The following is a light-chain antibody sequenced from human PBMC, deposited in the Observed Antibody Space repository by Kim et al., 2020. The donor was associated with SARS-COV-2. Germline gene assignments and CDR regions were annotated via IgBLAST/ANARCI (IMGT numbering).Light chain of an antibody. CDR3: QQRSNWPQYS. J-gene: IGKJ2*03. CDR1: QSVSSY. V-gene: IGKV3-11*01. Sequence: EIVLTQSPATLSLSPGERATLSCRASQSVSSYLAWYQQKPGQAPRLLIYDASNRATGIPARFSGSGSGTDFTLTISSLEPEDFAVYYCQQRSNWPQYSFGKGTKLEI. CDR2: DAS.